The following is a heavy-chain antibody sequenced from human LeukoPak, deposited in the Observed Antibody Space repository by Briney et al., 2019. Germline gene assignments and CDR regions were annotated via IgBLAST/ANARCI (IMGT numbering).Heavy chain of an antibody. CDR2: ISSSSSYI. D-gene: IGHD4-17*01. J-gene: IGHJ4*02. CDR1: GFTFSSYS. V-gene: IGHV3-21*01. Sequence: GGSLRLSCAASGFTFSSYSMNWVRQAPGKGLEWVSSISSSSSYIYYADSVKGRFTISRDNAKNSLYLQMNSLRAEDTAVYYCARDKYGDYVIDYWGQGTLVTVSP. CDR3: ARDKYGDYVIDY.